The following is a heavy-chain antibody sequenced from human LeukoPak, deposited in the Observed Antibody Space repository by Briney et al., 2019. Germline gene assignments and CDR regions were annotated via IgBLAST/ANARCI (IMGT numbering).Heavy chain of an antibody. V-gene: IGHV4-39*07. J-gene: IGHJ4*02. CDR2: IHYSGST. CDR3: ASCGGAMDPRFDY. CDR1: GGSITSTTYH. D-gene: IGHD3-10*01. Sequence: SETLSLTCTVSGGSITSTTYHWGWIRQSPGKGLEWIGSIHYSGSTYYNPSLKSRVTISLDTSNNQFSLRVTSVTAADTAVYYCASCGGAMDPRFDYWGQGSLVTVYS.